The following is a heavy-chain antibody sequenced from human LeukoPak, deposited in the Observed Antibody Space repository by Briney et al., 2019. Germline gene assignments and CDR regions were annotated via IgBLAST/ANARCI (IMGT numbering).Heavy chain of an antibody. D-gene: IGHD3-9*01. J-gene: IGHJ4*02. Sequence: GGSLRLSCAASRFTFDDYAMHWVRQAPGKGLEWVSGISWNSGSRGYADSVKGRFTISRDNSKNTMYLQMNSLRVEDTAVYYCAKDHEDDILAYYFDYWGQGTLVTVSS. CDR3: AKDHEDDILAYYFDY. CDR1: RFTFDDYA. V-gene: IGHV3-9*01. CDR2: ISWNSGSR.